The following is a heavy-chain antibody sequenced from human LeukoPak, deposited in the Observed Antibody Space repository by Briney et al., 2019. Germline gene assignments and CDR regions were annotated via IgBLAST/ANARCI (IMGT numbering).Heavy chain of an antibody. CDR3: ATVAQRYSGSYDY. CDR1: GGSISSGGYY. V-gene: IGHV4-30-2*01. J-gene: IGHJ4*02. D-gene: IGHD1-26*01. CDR2: IYHSGST. Sequence: SQTLSLTCTVSGGSISSGGYYWSWIRQPPGKSLEWIGYIYHSGSTYYNPSLKSRVTISLDKSKNQFSLKLSSVTAADTAVYYCATVAQRYSGSYDYWGQGTLVTVSS.